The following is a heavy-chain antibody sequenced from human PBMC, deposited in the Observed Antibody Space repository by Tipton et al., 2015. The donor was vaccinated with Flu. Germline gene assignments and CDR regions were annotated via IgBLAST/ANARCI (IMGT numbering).Heavy chain of an antibody. D-gene: IGHD3-10*01. J-gene: IGHJ4*02. V-gene: IGHV4-38-2*01. CDR3: ARLLLWVGDRDY. CDR2: IYHSGST. Sequence: TLSLTCSVSGDSIGGGYYWGWIRQPPGKGLEWIGSIYHSGSTYYNPSLKSRVTISVDTSKNQFSLKLSSVTAADTAMYYCARLLLWVGDRDYWGQGTQVTVSS. CDR1: GDSIGGGYY.